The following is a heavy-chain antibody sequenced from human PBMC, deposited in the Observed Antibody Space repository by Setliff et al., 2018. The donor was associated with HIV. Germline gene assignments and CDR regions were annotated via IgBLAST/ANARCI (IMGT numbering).Heavy chain of an antibody. V-gene: IGHV1-18*01. CDR1: GYRFINYG. CDR3: ARARLQGIVTAVGPRDNCLDP. CDR2: ISAYTGNT. J-gene: IGHJ5*02. Sequence: ASVQVSCKASGYRFINYGISWVRQAPGQGPEWMGWISAYTGNTDYAPRLLGRVTMTTDTSTSTAYMELRSLTSDDTAVYYCARARLQGIVTAVGPRDNCLDPWGQGTLVTVSS. D-gene: IGHD1-26*01.